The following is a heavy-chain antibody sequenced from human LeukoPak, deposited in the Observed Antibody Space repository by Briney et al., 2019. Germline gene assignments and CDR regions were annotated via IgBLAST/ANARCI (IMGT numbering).Heavy chain of an antibody. CDR2: INHSGST. V-gene: IGHV4-34*01. CDR3: ARGLAGWTKHVDY. D-gene: IGHD6-19*01. Sequence: SETLSLTSAVYGGSFSGYYWSSIRQTPRKGLEWIGEINHSGSTNYNPSIKSRVTISVDTSTNQFSLKLRSVTAADTAVYYCARGLAGWTKHVDYWGQGTLVTVSS. CDR1: GGSFSGYY. J-gene: IGHJ4*02.